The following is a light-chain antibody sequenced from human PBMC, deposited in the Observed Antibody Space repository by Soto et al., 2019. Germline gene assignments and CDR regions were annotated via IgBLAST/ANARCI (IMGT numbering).Light chain of an antibody. CDR1: QSVSSY. Sequence: IVVTQSPATLSVSPGERATLSCRASQSVSSYLAWYQQKPGQPPRLLIYDASNRATGIPARFSGSGSGTEFTLTISSLQSEDFAVYYCQQYNNWPPWTFGQGTKVDIK. J-gene: IGKJ1*01. V-gene: IGKV3D-15*01. CDR2: DAS. CDR3: QQYNNWPPWT.